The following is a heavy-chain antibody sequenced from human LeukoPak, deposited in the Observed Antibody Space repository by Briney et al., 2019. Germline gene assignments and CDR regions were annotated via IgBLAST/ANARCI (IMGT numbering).Heavy chain of an antibody. CDR1: GGSISSYY. V-gene: IGHV4-59*01. CDR3: AXXXXXRXXXXTWFDP. Sequence: SETLSLTCTVSGGSISSYYWSWIRQPPGKGLEWIGYIYYSGSTNYNPSLKSRVTISVDTSKNQFSRKLSSVTAADTAVYFWAXXXXXRXXXXTWFDPXXQXTLVTVXS. CDR2: IYYSGST. J-gene: IGHJ5*02.